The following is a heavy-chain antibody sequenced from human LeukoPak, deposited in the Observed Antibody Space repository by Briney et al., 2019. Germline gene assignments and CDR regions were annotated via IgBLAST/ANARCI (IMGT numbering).Heavy chain of an antibody. CDR3: ARQGGPSLFFDY. CDR2: IYYSGTT. D-gene: IGHD3-16*01. Sequence: PSQTLSLTCTVSGGSISSGGYYWSWIRQHPGKGLEWIGYIYYSGTTYYSPSLKSRVTISVDTSKNQFSLKLSSVTAADTAVYYCARQGGPSLFFDYWGQGTLVTVSS. V-gene: IGHV4-31*03. CDR1: GGSISSGGYY. J-gene: IGHJ4*02.